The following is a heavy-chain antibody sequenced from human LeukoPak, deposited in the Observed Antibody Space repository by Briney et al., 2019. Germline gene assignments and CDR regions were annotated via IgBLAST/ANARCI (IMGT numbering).Heavy chain of an antibody. V-gene: IGHV3-30-3*01. CDR2: ISYDGSSK. D-gene: IGHD1-26*01. Sequence: PGGSLRLSCAASGFTFSSYEMNWVRQAPGKGLEWVAVISYDGSSKYYADSVKGRFTISRDNSKNTLYLQMNSLRAEDTAVYYCARDRGSGSYPKPDDAFDIWGQGTMVTVSS. J-gene: IGHJ3*02. CDR3: ARDRGSGSYPKPDDAFDI. CDR1: GFTFSSYE.